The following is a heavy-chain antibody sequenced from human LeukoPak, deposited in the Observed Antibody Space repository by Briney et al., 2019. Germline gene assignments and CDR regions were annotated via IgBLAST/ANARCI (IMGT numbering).Heavy chain of an antibody. CDR2: IYYSGST. CDR3: ARKGRDGIAAAGLDV. CDR1: GGSISSDY. D-gene: IGHD6-25*01. Sequence: PSETLSLTCTVSGGSISSDYWSWIRQPPGKGLEWIGYIYYSGSTNYNPSLKSRVTISVDTSKNQFSLKLSSVTAADTAVYYCARKGRDGIAAAGLDVWGKGTTVTVSS. V-gene: IGHV4-59*01. J-gene: IGHJ6*04.